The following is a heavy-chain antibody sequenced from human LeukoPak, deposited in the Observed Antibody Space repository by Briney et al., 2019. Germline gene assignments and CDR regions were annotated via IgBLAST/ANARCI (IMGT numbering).Heavy chain of an antibody. J-gene: IGHJ4*02. Sequence: PGGSLRLSCAASGFTFSKYGIHWVRQAPGKGLEWVALISFDNSYKNYADSVKGRFIISRDNSKNTVYLQMNSLRAEDTAVYYCAKAGAGYNYLVFGYWGQGTLVTVSS. CDR2: ISFDNSYK. CDR1: GFTFSKYG. V-gene: IGHV3-30*18. D-gene: IGHD5-24*01. CDR3: AKAGAGYNYLVFGY.